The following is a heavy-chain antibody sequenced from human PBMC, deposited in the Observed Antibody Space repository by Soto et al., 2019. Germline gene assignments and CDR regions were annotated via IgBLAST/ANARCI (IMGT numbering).Heavy chain of an antibody. V-gene: IGHV1-18*01. J-gene: IGHJ4*02. CDR2: ISAYNGNT. CDR3: AREGYGDYVGYFDY. D-gene: IGHD4-17*01. Sequence: ASVKVSCKASGYTFTSYGISWVRQAPGQGLEWMGWISAYNGNTNYAQKLQGRVTMTTDTSTSTVYMELSSLRSEDTAVYYCAREGYGDYVGYFDYWGQGTLVTVSS. CDR1: GYTFTSYG.